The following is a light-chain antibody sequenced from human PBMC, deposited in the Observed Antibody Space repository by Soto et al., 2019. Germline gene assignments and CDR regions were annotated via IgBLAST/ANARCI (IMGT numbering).Light chain of an antibody. J-gene: IGLJ3*02. CDR1: SSNIGRDN. CDR2: NNN. V-gene: IGLV1-44*01. Sequence: QSVLTQPPSASGTPGQRVTISCSGSSSNIGRDNVNWYHQFPGTAPKLLIYNNNLRPSGVPDRFSGSKSGTSASLAISGLQSEDEADYYCASWDGSLNAWVFGGGTKVTVL. CDR3: ASWDGSLNAWV.